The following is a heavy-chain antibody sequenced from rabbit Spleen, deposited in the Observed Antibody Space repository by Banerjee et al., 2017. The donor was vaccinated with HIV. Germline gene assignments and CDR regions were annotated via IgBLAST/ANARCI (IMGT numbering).Heavy chain of an antibody. V-gene: IGHV1S40*01. CDR2: IYTGSGST. J-gene: IGHJ3*01. D-gene: IGHD1-1*01. CDR1: GLSFSGNDY. Sequence: QQLVESGGGLVKPGASLTLTCTASGLSFSGNDYMCWVRQAPGKGLEWIACIYTGSGSTYYASWAKGRFTISKASSTTVTLQMTSLTAADTATYFCARHYYSDFWGQGTLVTVS. CDR3: ARHYYSDF.